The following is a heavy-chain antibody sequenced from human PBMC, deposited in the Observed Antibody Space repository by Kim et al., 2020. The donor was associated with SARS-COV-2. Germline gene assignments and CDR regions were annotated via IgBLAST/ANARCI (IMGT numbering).Heavy chain of an antibody. CDR2: VSSSGGSI. CDR3: ARDTYGDYILDS. V-gene: IGHV3-48*04. CDR1: GFTFSSYS. J-gene: IGHJ4*02. Sequence: GGSLRLSCAASGFTFSSYSMNWVRQAPGKGLEWVSYVSSSGGSIYYADSVEGRFTISRDIAKNSVYLQMSSLRAEDTAMHFCARDTYGDYILDSWGQGTLVTVSS. D-gene: IGHD4-17*01.